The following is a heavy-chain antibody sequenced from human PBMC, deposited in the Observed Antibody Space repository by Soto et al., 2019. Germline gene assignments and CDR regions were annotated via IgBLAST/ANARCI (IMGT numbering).Heavy chain of an antibody. V-gene: IGHV3-23*01. CDR3: ARGGRFTFGFDY. D-gene: IGHD3-16*01. CDR1: GFTFSTSS. Sequence: EVQLLESGGGLVQPGGSLRLSCAASGFTFSTSSMSWVRQAPGKGLEWVSAISGDSGAIYYADSVKGRFTISRDNSRDTLYLQMNCLRAEDTALYFCARGGRFTFGFDYWGQGTLISVSS. J-gene: IGHJ4*02. CDR2: ISGDSGAI.